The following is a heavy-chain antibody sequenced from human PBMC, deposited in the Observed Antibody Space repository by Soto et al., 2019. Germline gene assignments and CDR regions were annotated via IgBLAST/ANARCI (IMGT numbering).Heavy chain of an antibody. CDR1: GFTFSSYG. Sequence: QVQLVESGGGVVQPGRSLRLSCAASGFTFSSYGMHWVRQAPGKGLEWVAVISYDGSNKYYADSVKGRFTISRDNSKNTLYLQMNSLRAEDTAVYYCAKEQFSTISNYGMDVWGQGTTVTVSS. D-gene: IGHD3-3*01. CDR3: AKEQFSTISNYGMDV. J-gene: IGHJ6*02. V-gene: IGHV3-30*18. CDR2: ISYDGSNK.